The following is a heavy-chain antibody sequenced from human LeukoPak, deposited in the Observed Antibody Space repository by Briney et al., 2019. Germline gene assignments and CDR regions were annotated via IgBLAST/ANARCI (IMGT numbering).Heavy chain of an antibody. J-gene: IGHJ4*02. CDR1: GFTFSSYW. V-gene: IGHV3-7*01. CDR3: ARVSITMIVVVTYYFDY. CDR2: IKQDGSEQ. Sequence: PGGSLRLSCAASGFTFSSYWMSWVRQAPGKGLDWVANIKQDGSEQYYVDSVKGRFTISRDNAKNSLYLQMNSLRAEDTAVYYCARVSITMIVVVTYYFDYWGQGTLVTVSS. D-gene: IGHD3-22*01.